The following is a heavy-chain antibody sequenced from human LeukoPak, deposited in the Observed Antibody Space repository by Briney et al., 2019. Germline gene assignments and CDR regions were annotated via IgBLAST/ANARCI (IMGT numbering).Heavy chain of an antibody. V-gene: IGHV3-33*01. D-gene: IGHD4-17*01. CDR3: ARSPFTTGYGDLPYFDY. Sequence: GGSLRLSCAASGFTFSSYGMHWVRQAPGKGLEWVAVIWYDGSNKYYADSVKGRFTISRDNSKNTLYLQMNSLRAEDTAVYYCARSPFTTGYGDLPYFDYWGQGTLVTVSS. J-gene: IGHJ4*02. CDR2: IWYDGSNK. CDR1: GFTFSSYG.